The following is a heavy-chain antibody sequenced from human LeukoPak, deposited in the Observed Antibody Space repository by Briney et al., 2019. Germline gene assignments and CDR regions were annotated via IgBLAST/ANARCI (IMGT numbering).Heavy chain of an antibody. Sequence: GASVKVSCKASGGTFTSYAFSWVRQAPGQGLECVGIINPSGGSTSYAQKFQGRVTMTRDMSTSTVYMELSSLRSEDTAVYYCARGGVGATTYVWFDPWGQGTLVTVSS. CDR1: GGTFTSYA. D-gene: IGHD1-26*01. CDR2: INPSGGST. J-gene: IGHJ5*02. V-gene: IGHV1-46*01. CDR3: ARGGVGATTYVWFDP.